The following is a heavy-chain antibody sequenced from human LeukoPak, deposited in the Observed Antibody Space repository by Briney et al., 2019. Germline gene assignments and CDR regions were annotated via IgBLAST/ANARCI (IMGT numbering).Heavy chain of an antibody. Sequence: SETLSLTCTVSGVSISNYYWSWIRQPPGKGLEWIGYIYYSGSTNYNPSLKSRVTISVDTSKNQFSLKLSSVTAADTAVYYCARVDDYGDVDAFDIWGQGTMVTVSS. CDR2: IYYSGST. V-gene: IGHV4-59*01. J-gene: IGHJ3*02. D-gene: IGHD4-17*01. CDR1: GVSISNYY. CDR3: ARVDDYGDVDAFDI.